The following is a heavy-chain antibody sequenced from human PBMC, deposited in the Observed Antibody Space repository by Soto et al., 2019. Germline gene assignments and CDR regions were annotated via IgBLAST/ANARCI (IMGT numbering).Heavy chain of an antibody. V-gene: IGHV1-18*01. Sequence: QVQLVQSGAEVKKPGASVKVSCKASGYTFTSYGISWVRQAPGQGLEWMGWISAYNGNTNYAQKLQGRVTMTTDTSTSTAYMELRSLRSDDTAVYYCARAVLYYDSSGYYAFDIWGQGTMVTVSS. CDR2: ISAYNGNT. D-gene: IGHD3-22*01. CDR1: GYTFTSYG. J-gene: IGHJ3*02. CDR3: ARAVLYYDSSGYYAFDI.